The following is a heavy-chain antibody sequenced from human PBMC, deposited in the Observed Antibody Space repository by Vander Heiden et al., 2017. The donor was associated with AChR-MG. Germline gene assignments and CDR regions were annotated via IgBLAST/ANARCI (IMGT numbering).Heavy chain of an antibody. D-gene: IGHD2-21*01. CDR1: GGSINSGTYY. J-gene: IGHJ5*01. CDR2: IYYSGTT. V-gene: IGHV4-39*01. CDR3: ARHDWVVEAKSDQRNWFDS. Sequence: QLQLQESGPGLVKPSETLSLTCTVPGGSINSGTYYWGWIRDPPGKWLECIGSIYYSGTTYYNPSLTRRCTISVDTSKNQFSLKLGSVTAADTAVYYCARHDWVVEAKSDQRNWFDSRGQGTLATVSS.